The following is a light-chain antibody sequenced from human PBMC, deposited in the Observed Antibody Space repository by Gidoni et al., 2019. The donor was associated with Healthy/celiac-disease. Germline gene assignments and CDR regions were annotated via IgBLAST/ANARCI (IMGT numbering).Light chain of an antibody. CDR2: GAS. Sequence: EIVSTQSPGTLSLSPGERATLSCRASQSVSSSSLACNQQKPGQAPSLLIYGASSRATGIPDRFSGSGSGTDFTLTISRLEPEDVAVYYCQQYGSSPLLTFGGGTKVEIK. J-gene: IGKJ4*01. CDR3: QQYGSSPLLT. CDR1: QSVSSSS. V-gene: IGKV3-20*01.